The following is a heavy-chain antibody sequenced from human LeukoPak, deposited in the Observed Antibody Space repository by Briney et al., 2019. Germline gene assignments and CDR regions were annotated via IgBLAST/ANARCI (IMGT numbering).Heavy chain of an antibody. CDR1: GFTFSSYG. Sequence: GGSLRLSCAASGFTFSSYGMHWVRQAPGKGLEWVAFIRYDGSNKYYADSVKGRFAISRDNSKNTLYLQMNSLRAEDTAVYYCAKEYGQWMMYDYWGQGTLVTVSS. CDR3: AKEYGQWMMYDY. V-gene: IGHV3-30*02. J-gene: IGHJ4*02. CDR2: IRYDGSNK. D-gene: IGHD6-19*01.